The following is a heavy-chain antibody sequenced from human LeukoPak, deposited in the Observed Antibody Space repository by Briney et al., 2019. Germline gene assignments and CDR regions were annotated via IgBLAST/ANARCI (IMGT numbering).Heavy chain of an antibody. CDR1: GGTFSSYA. D-gene: IGHD3-10*01. CDR3: ARMATYGSGSYHRTNDY. V-gene: IGHV1-69*04. J-gene: IGHJ4*02. Sequence: ASVKVSCKASGGTFSSYAISWVRQAPGQGLEWMGRIIPILGIANYAQKFQGRVTITADKSTSTAYMELSSLRSEDTAVYYCARMATYGSGSYHRTNDYWGQGTLVTVSS. CDR2: IIPILGIA.